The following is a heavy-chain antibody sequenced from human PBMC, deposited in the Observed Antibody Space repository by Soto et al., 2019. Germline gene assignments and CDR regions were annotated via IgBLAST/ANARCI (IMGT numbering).Heavy chain of an antibody. D-gene: IGHD6-19*01. Sequence: PGGSLRLSCAASGFIFSNAWMNWVRQAPGNMPEWVGRIKSKSDGGTTDYGAPVKGRFTISRDDSKNIVSLQMNSLTTEDTAVYYCTTGYSSGWYVGFFSDMWGQGTMVTVSS. J-gene: IGHJ3*02. V-gene: IGHV3-15*07. CDR3: TTGYSSGWYVGFFSDM. CDR2: IKSKSDGGTT. CDR1: GFIFSNAW.